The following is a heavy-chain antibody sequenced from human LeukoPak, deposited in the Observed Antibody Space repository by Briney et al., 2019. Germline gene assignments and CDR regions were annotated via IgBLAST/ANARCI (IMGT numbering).Heavy chain of an antibody. CDR3: AKGYCSSTSCSGVDY. J-gene: IGHJ4*02. CDR1: GFTFDDYA. V-gene: IGHV3-9*03. CDR2: ISWNRGSI. Sequence: GGSLRLSCAASGFTFDDYAMHWARRAPGEGVEWVSGISWNRGSIGYADSVKGRFTISRDNAKNSLYLQMNSLRAEDMALYYCAKGYCSSTSCSGVDYWGQGTLVTVSS. D-gene: IGHD2-2*01.